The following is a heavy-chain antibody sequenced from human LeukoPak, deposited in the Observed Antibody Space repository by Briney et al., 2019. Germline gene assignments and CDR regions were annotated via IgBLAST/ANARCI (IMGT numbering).Heavy chain of an antibody. CDR1: GYTFTGYY. CDR3: ARDGYSYGSYYFDY. D-gene: IGHD5-18*01. CDR2: INPNSGGT. V-gene: IGHV1-2*02. J-gene: IGHJ4*02. Sequence: ASVKVSCKASGYTFTGYYMHWVRQAPGQGLEWMGWINPNSGGTNYAQKFQGRVTMTRDTSISTAYMELSRPRSDDTAVYYCARDGYSYGSYYFDYWGQGTLVTVSS.